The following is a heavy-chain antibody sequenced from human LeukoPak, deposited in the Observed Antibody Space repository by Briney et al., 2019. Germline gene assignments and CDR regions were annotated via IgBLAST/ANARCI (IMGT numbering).Heavy chain of an antibody. CDR3: ARKIVATYYYFDY. V-gene: IGHV3-30-3*01. CDR1: GFTFSSYA. Sequence: PGGSLRLSCSASGFTFSSYAMHWVRQAPGKGLEWVAVISYDGSSKYYAGSVKGRFTISRDNSKNTLYLQMNSLRAEDTAVYYCARKIVATYYYFDYWGQGTLVTVSS. CDR2: ISYDGSSK. D-gene: IGHD5-12*01. J-gene: IGHJ4*02.